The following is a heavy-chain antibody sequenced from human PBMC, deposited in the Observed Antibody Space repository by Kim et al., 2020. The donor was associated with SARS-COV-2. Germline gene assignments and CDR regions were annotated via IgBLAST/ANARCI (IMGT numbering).Heavy chain of an antibody. V-gene: IGHV7-4-1*02. CDR2: INTNTGNP. CDR1: GYTFSSYA. D-gene: IGHD6-6*01. Sequence: ASVKVSCKASGYTFSSYAMNWVRQAPGQGLEWMGWINTNTGNPTYAQGFTGRFVFSLDTSVSTAYLQISSLKAEDTAVYYCATSRGLVYYYYYMDVWGKGTTVTVSS. CDR3: ATSRGLVYYYYYMDV. J-gene: IGHJ6*03.